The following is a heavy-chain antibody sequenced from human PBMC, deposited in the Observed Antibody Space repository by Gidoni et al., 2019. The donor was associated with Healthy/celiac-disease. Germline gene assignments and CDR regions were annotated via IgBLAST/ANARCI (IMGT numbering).Heavy chain of an antibody. CDR2: ISSSGTTV. V-gene: IGHV3-11*01. D-gene: IGHD3-3*01. CDR3: ARDVEGVYDFWSGYYRD. J-gene: IGHJ4*02. Sequence: QVQLVESGGGLVKPGGFLRLSCAASGFTFSDYYMSWIRQAPGKGLEWVSYISSSGTTVYYADSVKGRFTISRDNAKNSLYLQMNSLRAEDTAVYYCARDVEGVYDFWSGYYRDWGQGTLVTVSS. CDR1: GFTFSDYY.